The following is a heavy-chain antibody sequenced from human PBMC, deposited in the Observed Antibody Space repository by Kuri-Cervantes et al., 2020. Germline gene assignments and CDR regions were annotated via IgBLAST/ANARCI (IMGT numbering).Heavy chain of an antibody. J-gene: IGHJ5*02. V-gene: IGHV3-74*01. CDR2: INSDGRST. D-gene: IGHD4-17*01. CDR1: GFTFSSYW. Sequence: GGSLRLSCAASGFTFSSYWMHWVRQAPGKGLVWVSRINSDGRSTSYADSVKGRFTISRDNAKNTVYLHMESLRAEDTAVYYCARGRGDYGDYVGNQLRYNWFDPWGQGTLVTVSS. CDR3: ARGRGDYGDYVGNQLRYNWFDP.